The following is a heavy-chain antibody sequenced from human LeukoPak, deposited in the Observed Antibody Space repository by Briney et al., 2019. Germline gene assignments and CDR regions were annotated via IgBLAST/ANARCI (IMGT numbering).Heavy chain of an antibody. V-gene: IGHV4-39*01. D-gene: IGHD3/OR15-3a*01. CDR2: IYYSGNT. J-gene: IGHJ4*02. Sequence: SETLSLTCTVSGVSISSRNSYWGWIRQPPGKGLEWIGSIYYSGNTYYNASLKSQVSITLDTSKNQFSLRLTSVTAADTAVYYCARQTGSGLFILPGGQGTLVTVSS. CDR3: ARQTGSGLFILP. CDR1: GVSISSRNSY.